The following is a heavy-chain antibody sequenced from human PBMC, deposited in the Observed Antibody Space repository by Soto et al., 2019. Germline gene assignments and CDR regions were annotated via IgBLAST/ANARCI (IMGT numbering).Heavy chain of an antibody. CDR2: IWYDGSNK. V-gene: IGHV3-33*01. J-gene: IGHJ6*03. Sequence: GGSLRLSCAASGFTFSSYGMHWVRQAPGKGLEWVAVIWYDGSNKYYADSVKGRFTISRDNSKNTLYLQMNSLRAEDTAVYYCARGRSRHNYYYYMDVWGKGTTVTVSS. CDR1: GFTFSSYG. CDR3: ARGRSRHNYYYYMDV.